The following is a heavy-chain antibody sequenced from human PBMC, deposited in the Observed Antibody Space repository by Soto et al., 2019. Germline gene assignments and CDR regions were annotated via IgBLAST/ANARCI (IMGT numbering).Heavy chain of an antibody. V-gene: IGHV2-5*02. D-gene: IGHD3-10*01. CDR3: ATHGSGTYYNPLYNWFDP. CDR1: GFSLSTSGVG. CDR2: IYWDDDK. Sequence: QITLKESGPTLVKPTQTLTLTCTFSGFSLSTSGVGLGWIRQPPGKALEWLALIYWDDDKRYSPSLKSRLTLPTDTSKNQVVLTMTNMDPVDTATYYCATHGSGTYYNPLYNWFDPSGQGTQVTVSS. J-gene: IGHJ5*02.